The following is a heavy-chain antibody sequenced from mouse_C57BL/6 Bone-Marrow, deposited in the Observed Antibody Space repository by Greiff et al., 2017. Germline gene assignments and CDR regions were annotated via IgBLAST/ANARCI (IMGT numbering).Heavy chain of an antibody. Sequence: QVQLQQPGAELVKPGASVKLSCKASGYTFTSYWMHWVKQRPGQGLEWIGMIHPNSGSTNYNEKFKGKATLTADKSSSTAYMELRSLTSEDSAVYFCALGGDYYGSSCSRYWYFDVWGTGTTVTVAS. CDR2: IHPNSGST. V-gene: IGHV1-64*01. D-gene: IGHD1-1*01. CDR1: GYTFTSYW. J-gene: IGHJ1*03. CDR3: ALGGDYYGSSCSRYWYFDV.